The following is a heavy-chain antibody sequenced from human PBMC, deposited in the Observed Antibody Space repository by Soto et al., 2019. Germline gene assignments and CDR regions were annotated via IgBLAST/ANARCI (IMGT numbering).Heavy chain of an antibody. D-gene: IGHD4-17*01. CDR2: INPNSGGT. J-gene: IGHJ6*02. CDR1: GGTFSRYT. Sequence: ASVKVSCKASGGTFSRYTMHWVRQAPGQGLEWMGWINPNSGGTNYAQKFQGWVTMTRDTSISTAYMELSRLRSDDTAVYYCARGRGDYVDYYYGMDVWGQGTKVTVSS. CDR3: ARGRGDYVDYYYGMDV. V-gene: IGHV1-2*04.